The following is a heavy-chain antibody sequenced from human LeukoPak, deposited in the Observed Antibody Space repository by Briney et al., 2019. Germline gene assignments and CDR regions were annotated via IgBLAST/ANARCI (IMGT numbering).Heavy chain of an antibody. CDR1: GGSISSSSYY. V-gene: IGHV4-39*07. J-gene: IGHJ5*02. CDR2: IYYSGST. D-gene: IGHD4-17*01. CDR3: ARDLVTVTSPVAGNWFDP. Sequence: PSETLSLTCTVSGGSISSSSYYWGWIRQPPGKGLEWIGSIYYSGSTYYNPSLKSRVTISVDTSKNQFSLKLSSVTAADTAVYYCARDLVTVTSPVAGNWFDPWGQGTLVTVSS.